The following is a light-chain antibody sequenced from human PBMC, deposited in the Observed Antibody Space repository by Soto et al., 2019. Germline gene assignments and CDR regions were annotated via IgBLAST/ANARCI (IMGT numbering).Light chain of an antibody. Sequence: AIRMTQSPSSFSASTGDRVTITCRSSQGISSYLAWYQQKPGKAPKLLIYAASTLQSGVPSRFSGSGSGTDFTLTISCLQSEDFAPYYCQQYYSYPLTCGGGTKVEIK. CDR3: QQYYSYPLT. CDR2: AAS. J-gene: IGKJ4*01. CDR1: QGISSY. V-gene: IGKV1-8*01.